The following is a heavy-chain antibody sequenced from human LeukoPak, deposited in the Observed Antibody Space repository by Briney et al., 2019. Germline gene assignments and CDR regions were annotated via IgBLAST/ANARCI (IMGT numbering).Heavy chain of an antibody. CDR3: ARGALPAVGLYYFDY. Sequence: ASVNVSYTPSGYTVTRYYMHWVRQAPGQGLEWMGWINPNSGGTNYAQKFQGRVTMTRDTSISTAYMELSRLRSDDTAVYYCARGALPAVGLYYFDYWGQGTLVTVSS. CDR1: GYTVTRYY. J-gene: IGHJ4*02. CDR2: INPNSGGT. V-gene: IGHV1-2*02. D-gene: IGHD1-26*01.